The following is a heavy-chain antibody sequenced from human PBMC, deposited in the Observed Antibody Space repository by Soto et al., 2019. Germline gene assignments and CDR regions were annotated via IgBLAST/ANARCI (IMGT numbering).Heavy chain of an antibody. J-gene: IGHJ6*02. D-gene: IGHD3-10*01. Sequence: QVQLVQSGAEVKEPGDSVRVSCEASGYTFTAYYIHWVRQAPGQGLEWMGWINPKIGDTTYAQDFQGRLTLTRDMSISTVYMDLSSLTSDDTAIYYCARNMDYYYGPGSGNGHGVWGQGTTVNVFS. CDR2: INPKIGDT. CDR3: ARNMDYYYGPGSGNGHGV. V-gene: IGHV1-2*02. CDR1: GYTFTAYY.